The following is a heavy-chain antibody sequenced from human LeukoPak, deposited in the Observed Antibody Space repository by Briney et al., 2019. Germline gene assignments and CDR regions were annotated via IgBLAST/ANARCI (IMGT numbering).Heavy chain of an antibody. CDR2: MNPNGGNT. D-gene: IGHD6-13*01. CDR1: GYTFTSYD. J-gene: IGHJ5*02. CDR3: ARGILGIAAPWFDP. Sequence: ASVKVSCKASGYTFTSYDINWVRQATGQGLEWMGWMNPNGGNTGYAQKFQGIVTMTRNTSISTAYMELSSLRSEDTAVYYCARGILGIAAPWFDPWGQGTLVTVSS. V-gene: IGHV1-8*01.